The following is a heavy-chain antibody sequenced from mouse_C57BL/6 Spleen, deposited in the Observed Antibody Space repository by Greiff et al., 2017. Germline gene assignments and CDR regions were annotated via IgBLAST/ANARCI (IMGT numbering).Heavy chain of an antibody. J-gene: IGHJ3*01. CDR1: GYTFTDYY. CDR3: ARSSYRSYWFAY. D-gene: IGHD1-1*01. CDR2: INPNNGGT. Sequence: VQLQQSGPELVKPGASVKISCKASGYTFTDYYMNWVKQSHGKSLEWIGDINPNNGGTSYNQKFKGKATLTVDKSSSTAYMELRSLTSEDSAVYYCARSSYRSYWFAYWGQGTLVTVSA. V-gene: IGHV1-26*01.